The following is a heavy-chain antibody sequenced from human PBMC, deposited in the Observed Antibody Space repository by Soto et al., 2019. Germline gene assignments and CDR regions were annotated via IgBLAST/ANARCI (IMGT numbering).Heavy chain of an antibody. J-gene: IGHJ6*02. Sequence: QVQLVQSGAEVKKPGASVKVSCKASGYTFTSYAMHWVRQAPGQRLEWMGWINAGNGNTKYSQKFQGRVTITRDTSSSPAYMELSSLRSEDTAVYYCARARSIAARLNYYYGMDVWGQGTTVTVSS. D-gene: IGHD6-6*01. CDR3: ARARSIAARLNYYYGMDV. CDR2: INAGNGNT. CDR1: GYTFTSYA. V-gene: IGHV1-3*01.